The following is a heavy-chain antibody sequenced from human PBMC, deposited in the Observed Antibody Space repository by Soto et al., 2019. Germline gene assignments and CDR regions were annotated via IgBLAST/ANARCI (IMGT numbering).Heavy chain of an antibody. CDR1: GFTLSSYA. CDR2: ISYDGSNK. J-gene: IGHJ4*02. V-gene: IGHV3-30-3*01. Sequence: GGSLRLSCAASGFTLSSYAMHWVCQAPGKGLEWVAVISYDGSNKYYADSVKGRFTISRDNSKNTLYLQMNSLRAKDTAIYYCARGPSSLTRFDYWGQGTLVTVSS. D-gene: IGHD2-2*01. CDR3: ARGPSSLTRFDY.